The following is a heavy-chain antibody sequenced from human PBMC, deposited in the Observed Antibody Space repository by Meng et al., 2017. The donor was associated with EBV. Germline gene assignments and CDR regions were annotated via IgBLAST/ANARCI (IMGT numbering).Heavy chain of an antibody. CDR3: AHRRDEYGSSWYGWFDP. V-gene: IGHV2-5*02. D-gene: IGHD6-13*01. CDR1: GFSLSTSGVG. J-gene: IGHJ5*02. Sequence: ITLKELGPTLVKPTQTLTLTCTFSGFSLSTSGVGVGWIRQPPGKALEWLALIYWDDDKRYSPSLKSRLTITKDTSKNQVVLTMTNMDPVDTATYYCAHRRDEYGSSWYGWFDPWGQGTLVTVSS. CDR2: IYWDDDK.